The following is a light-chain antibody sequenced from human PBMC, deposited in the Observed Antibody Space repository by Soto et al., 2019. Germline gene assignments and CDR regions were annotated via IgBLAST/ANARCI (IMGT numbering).Light chain of an antibody. CDR3: QQFDNLPFT. J-gene: IGKJ5*01. Sequence: DIPMTQSPSSLSASVGDRVTIICQASQDINNYLNWYQQKPGKAPKLLIYDSSNLEIGVPSRFSGSGYGTRFSFTISSLQPKDIATYYFQQFDNLPFTFGQGTRLEIK. V-gene: IGKV1-33*01. CDR1: QDINNY. CDR2: DSS.